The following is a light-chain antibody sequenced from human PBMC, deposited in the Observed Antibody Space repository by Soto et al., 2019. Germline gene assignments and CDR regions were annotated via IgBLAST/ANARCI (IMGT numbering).Light chain of an antibody. V-gene: IGLV2-14*01. J-gene: IGLJ1*01. CDR1: SSDVGGYNY. CDR3: SSYTGSTYV. Sequence: QSVLTQPASVSGSPGQSITISCTGTSSDVGGYNYVSWYQQYPGKVPKVMIYEVSNRPSGVPNRFSGSKSGNTASLTISGVQAEDEADYYCSSYTGSTYVFGTGTKVTVL. CDR2: EVS.